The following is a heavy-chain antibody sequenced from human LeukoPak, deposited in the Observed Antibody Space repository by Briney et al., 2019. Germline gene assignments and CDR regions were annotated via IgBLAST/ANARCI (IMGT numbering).Heavy chain of an antibody. V-gene: IGHV3-7*03. Sequence: PGGSLRLSCAASGFTFSNAWMNWVRQAPGKGLEWVANINHNGNVNYYVDSVKGRFTISRDNAKNSLYLQMSNLRAEDTAVYFCARGGGLDVWGQGATVTVSS. J-gene: IGHJ6*02. CDR1: GFTFSNAW. CDR3: ARGGGLDV. D-gene: IGHD3-16*01. CDR2: INHNGNVN.